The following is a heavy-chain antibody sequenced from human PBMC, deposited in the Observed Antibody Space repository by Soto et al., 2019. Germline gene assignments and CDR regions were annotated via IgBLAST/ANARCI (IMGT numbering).Heavy chain of an antibody. J-gene: IGHJ4*02. CDR2: IDYSGTA. D-gene: IGHD3-22*01. CDR1: GGSLNSYY. Sequence: SETLSLTCTVSGGSLNSYYWSWIRQPPGKGLEWIGSIDYSGTANFNPSLKSRVATSVDPSRRQFSLKLNSVTTADTAVYFCARDDSPPYSSSPRGFDSWGPGTLVTVSS. V-gene: IGHV4-59*01. CDR3: ARDDSPPYSSSPRGFDS.